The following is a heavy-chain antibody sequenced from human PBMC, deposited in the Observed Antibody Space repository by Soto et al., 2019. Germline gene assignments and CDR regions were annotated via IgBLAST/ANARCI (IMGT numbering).Heavy chain of an antibody. V-gene: IGHV3-23*01. CDR3: ARGRGAIFGVDEYYYYMDV. J-gene: IGHJ6*03. CDR1: GFTFSSYA. D-gene: IGHD3-3*01. Sequence: PGGSLRLSCAASGFTFSSYAMSWVRQAPGKGLEWVSAISGSGGSTYYADSVKGRFTISRDNSKNTLYLQMNSLRAEDTAVYYCARGRGAIFGVDEYYYYMDVWGKGTTVTVSS. CDR2: ISGSGGST.